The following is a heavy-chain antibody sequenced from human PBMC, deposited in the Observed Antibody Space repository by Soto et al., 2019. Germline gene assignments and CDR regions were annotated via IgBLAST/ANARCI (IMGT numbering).Heavy chain of an antibody. J-gene: IGHJ5*02. CDR2: IYYSGST. D-gene: IGHD3-9*01. CDR1: GGSISSYY. V-gene: IGHV4-59*08. CDR3: ARHPIRYYDVLTGQIVYPEFNWVDP. Sequence: SETLSLTCTVSGGSISSYYWSWIRQPPGKGLEWIGYIYYSGSTNYNPSLKSRVTISVDTSKNQFSLKLNSMTAADTAVYYCARHPIRYYDVLTGQIVYPEFNWVDPWGHGILVTVS.